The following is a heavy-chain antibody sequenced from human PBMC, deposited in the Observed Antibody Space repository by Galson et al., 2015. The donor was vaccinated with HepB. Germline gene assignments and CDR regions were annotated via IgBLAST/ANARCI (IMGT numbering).Heavy chain of an antibody. Sequence: SLRLSCAASGFTFSSYGMHWVRQAPGKGLEWVAVISYDGSNKYYADSVKGRFTISRDNSKNTLYLQMNSLRAEDTAVYYCAKEDIAAAGYPGLGAFDIWGQGTMVTVSS. V-gene: IGHV3-30*18. D-gene: IGHD6-13*01. J-gene: IGHJ3*02. CDR3: AKEDIAAAGYPGLGAFDI. CDR2: ISYDGSNK. CDR1: GFTFSSYG.